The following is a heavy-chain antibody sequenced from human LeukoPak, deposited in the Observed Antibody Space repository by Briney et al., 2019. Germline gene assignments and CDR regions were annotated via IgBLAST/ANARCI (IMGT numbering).Heavy chain of an antibody. D-gene: IGHD3-22*01. Sequence: SQTLSLTCTVSGGSISSGDYYWSWIRQPPGKGLEWIGYIYYRGSTYYNPSLKSRATISVDTSKNQFSLKLSSVTAADTAAYYCARVAHLWGNHSNTYYYDSSGYHYAQPEPFFDYWGQGTLVTVSS. CDR2: IYYRGST. V-gene: IGHV4-30-4*01. CDR3: ARVAHLWGNHSNTYYYDSSGYHYAQPEPFFDY. CDR1: GGSISSGDYY. J-gene: IGHJ4*02.